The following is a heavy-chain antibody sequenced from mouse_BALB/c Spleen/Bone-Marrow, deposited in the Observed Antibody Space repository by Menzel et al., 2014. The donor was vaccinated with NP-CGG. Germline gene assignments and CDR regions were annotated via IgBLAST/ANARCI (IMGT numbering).Heavy chain of an antibody. CDR2: ISTYYGDA. CDR1: GYTFTDYS. J-gene: IGHJ4*01. CDR3: ARGVTTGAMDY. Sequence: VQLQQSGAELVRPGVSVKISCKGSGYTFTDYSIHWIKQSHAKSLEWIGAISTYYGDATHNQKFKGKATLTVDKSSSAAYMELARLASEDSVIYYCARGVTTGAMDYWGQGTSVTVSS. V-gene: IGHV1-67*01. D-gene: IGHD1-1*01.